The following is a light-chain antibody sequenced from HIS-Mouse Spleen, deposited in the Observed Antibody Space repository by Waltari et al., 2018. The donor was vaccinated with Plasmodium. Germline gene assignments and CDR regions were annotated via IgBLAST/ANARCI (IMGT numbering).Light chain of an antibody. J-gene: IGKJ3*01. V-gene: IGKV3-15*01. Sequence: EIVMTQSPATLSVSPGEGATLSCRASQSVSSNLAWYQQKPGQAPMLLIYGASTRATVIAARFSGRGSGTEFTLTSSSLHSEDVAVYYCQQYNNWSYTFGPGTKVDIK. CDR2: GAS. CDR1: QSVSSN. CDR3: QQYNNWSYT.